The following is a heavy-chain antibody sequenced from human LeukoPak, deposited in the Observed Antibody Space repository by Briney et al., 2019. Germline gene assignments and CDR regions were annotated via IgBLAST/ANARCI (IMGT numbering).Heavy chain of an antibody. Sequence: ASVKVSCKASGYTFTSYYMHWVRQAPGQGLEWMGWINPNSGGTNYAQKFQGRVTMTRDTSISTAYMELSRLRSDDTAVYYCARDRTLSSTSCYTCWFDPWGRGTLVTVSS. CDR3: ARDRTLSSTSCYTCWFDP. D-gene: IGHD2-2*02. CDR1: GYTFTSYY. J-gene: IGHJ5*02. CDR2: INPNSGGT. V-gene: IGHV1-2*02.